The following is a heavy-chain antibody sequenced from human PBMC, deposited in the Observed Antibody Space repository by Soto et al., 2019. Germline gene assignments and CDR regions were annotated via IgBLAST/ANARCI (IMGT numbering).Heavy chain of an antibody. D-gene: IGHD3-16*02. Sequence: QVQLAQSGAEERKPGASVKVSCEATGYTFTAYAMHWVRQAPGQRLEWMGWINPANGNTKYSQKFQGRLTTTSDTCANTVYMELNSLTSEDTAMYYCTRSAISPYGGLIGPFDYWGQGNLVTVSS. CDR3: TRSAISPYGGLIGPFDY. CDR2: INPANGNT. CDR1: GYTFTAYA. J-gene: IGHJ4*02. V-gene: IGHV1-3*05.